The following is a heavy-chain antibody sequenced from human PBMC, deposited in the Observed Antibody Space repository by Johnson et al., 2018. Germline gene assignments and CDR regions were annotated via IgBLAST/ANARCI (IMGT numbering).Heavy chain of an antibody. CDR3: ARGGGIVATSYYYGMDV. D-gene: IGHD5-12*01. Sequence: QVQLQESGPGLVKPSETLSLTCTVSGGSVSSGSYYWSWIRQPPGKGLEWIGYIYYSGSTNYNPSLKSRVTISVDTSKNQFSLKLRSVTAADTAMYYCARGGGIVATSYYYGMDVWGQGTTVTVSS. CDR2: IYYSGST. V-gene: IGHV4-61*01. CDR1: GGSVSSGSYY. J-gene: IGHJ6*02.